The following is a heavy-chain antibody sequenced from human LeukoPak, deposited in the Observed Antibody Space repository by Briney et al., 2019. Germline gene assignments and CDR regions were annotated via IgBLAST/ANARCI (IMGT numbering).Heavy chain of an antibody. CDR2: IYTSGST. CDR1: GNSFGDYY. V-gene: IGHV4-4*07. Sequence: SETLSLTCTVSGNSFGDYYWSWIRQPAGKGLEWIGRIYTSGSTTYNPSLKSRVTMSVDTSKSQFSLNLMSVTAADTAVYYCARVPLPVRIRGVTLRPWYFDYWGQGTLVTVSS. D-gene: IGHD3-10*01. CDR3: ARVPLPVRIRGVTLRPWYFDY. J-gene: IGHJ4*02.